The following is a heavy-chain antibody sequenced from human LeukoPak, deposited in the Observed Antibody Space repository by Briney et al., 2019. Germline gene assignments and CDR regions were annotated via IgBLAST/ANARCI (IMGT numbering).Heavy chain of an antibody. J-gene: IGHJ6*02. CDR3: ARDRAATFSYDYYYGMDV. CDR2: IYSGGST. D-gene: IGHD6-25*01. V-gene: IGHV3-66*01. CDR1: GFTVSSNH. Sequence: GGSLRLSCAASGFTVSSNHMSWVRQAPGKGLEWVSVIYSGGSTYYADSVKGRFTISRDNSKNTLYLQMNSLRAEDTAVYYCARDRAATFSYDYYYGMDVWGQGTTVTVSS.